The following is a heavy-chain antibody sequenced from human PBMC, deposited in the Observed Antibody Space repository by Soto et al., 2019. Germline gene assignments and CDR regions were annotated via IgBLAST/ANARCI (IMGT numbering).Heavy chain of an antibody. V-gene: IGHV1-2*02. J-gene: IGHJ5*02. CDR2: INSNSGGT. CDR3: ASAYSYLTWFDP. CDR1: GYTITGNY. D-gene: IGHD5-18*01. Sequence: AAEKVHFKPSGYTITGNYMHWVQQAPGQGLEWMGWINSNSGGTNYAQKLQGRDTRTRDTSISTAYMELSRLRSDDTAVYYCASAYSYLTWFDPWGQRTLVTVSS.